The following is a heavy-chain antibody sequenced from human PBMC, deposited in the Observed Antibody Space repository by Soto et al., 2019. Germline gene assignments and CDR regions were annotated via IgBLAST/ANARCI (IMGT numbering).Heavy chain of an antibody. CDR1: GYTFTSYD. CDR3: ARGDWLLSGGAFDI. J-gene: IGHJ3*02. Sequence: GASVKVSCKASGYTFTSYDINWVRQATGQGLEWMGWMNPNSGNTGYAQKFQGRATVTRNTSISTAYMELSSLRSEDTAVYYCARGDWLLSGGAFDIWGQGTMVTVSS. CDR2: MNPNSGNT. V-gene: IGHV1-8*01. D-gene: IGHD2-2*01.